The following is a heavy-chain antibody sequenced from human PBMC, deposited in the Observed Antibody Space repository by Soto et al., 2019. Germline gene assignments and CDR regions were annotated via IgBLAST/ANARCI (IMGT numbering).Heavy chain of an antibody. V-gene: IGHV4-34*01. J-gene: IGHJ4*02. Sequence: LSLTCGVSGGSFSGYYWSWIRQPPGKGLEWIGEVNDSGNSNYNPSLKRRVVISVDTPKNEFSLKMNTVTAADTGVYSCARVRIGLPEEMLDFWAQGALVTVSS. D-gene: IGHD5-12*01. CDR1: GGSFSGYY. CDR3: ARVRIGLPEEMLDF. CDR2: VNDSGNS.